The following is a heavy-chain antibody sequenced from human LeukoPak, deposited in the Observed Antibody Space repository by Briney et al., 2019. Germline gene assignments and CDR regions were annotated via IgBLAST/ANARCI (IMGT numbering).Heavy chain of an antibody. CDR3: AKAGTSVRDIVVVVAATDYFDY. CDR2: IETGGAST. Sequence: GGSLRLSCAASGFTFSSYGMSWVRQAPGKELEWVSAIETGGASTYYADSVKGRFTISRDNSKNTLYPQMNSLRAEDTAVYYCAKAGTSVRDIVVVVAATDYFDYWGQGTLVTVSS. D-gene: IGHD2-15*01. J-gene: IGHJ4*02. V-gene: IGHV3-23*05. CDR1: GFTFSSYG.